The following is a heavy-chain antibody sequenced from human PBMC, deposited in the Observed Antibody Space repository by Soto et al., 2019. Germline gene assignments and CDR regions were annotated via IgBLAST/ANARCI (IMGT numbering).Heavy chain of an antibody. Sequence: ASVKVSCKASGYTFTSYDINWVRQATGQGLEWMGWMNPNSGNTGYAQKFQGRVTMTMNTSISTAYMELSSLRSEETAVYYCARGPHYYGSGSYSWFDPWGQGTLVTVSS. CDR1: GYTFTSYD. CDR2: MNPNSGNT. J-gene: IGHJ5*02. V-gene: IGHV1-8*01. CDR3: ARGPHYYGSGSYSWFDP. D-gene: IGHD3-10*01.